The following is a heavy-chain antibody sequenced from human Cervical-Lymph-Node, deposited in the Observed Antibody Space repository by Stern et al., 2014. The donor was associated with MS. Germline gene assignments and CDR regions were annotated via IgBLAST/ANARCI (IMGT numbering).Heavy chain of an antibody. Sequence: VQLVESGAEVKKPGASVKVSCKVSGYTLTELSMHWVRPAPGKGLEWMGGFDPETGEKIYAQKFQGRVTMTEDTSTDTAYMELSSLRSEDTAVYYCATDRDDFRSGYSAPTKGYGLDVWGQGTTVTVTS. D-gene: IGHD3-3*01. V-gene: IGHV1-24*01. CDR1: GYTLTELS. CDR3: ATDRDDFRSGYSAPTKGYGLDV. CDR2: FDPETGEK. J-gene: IGHJ6*02.